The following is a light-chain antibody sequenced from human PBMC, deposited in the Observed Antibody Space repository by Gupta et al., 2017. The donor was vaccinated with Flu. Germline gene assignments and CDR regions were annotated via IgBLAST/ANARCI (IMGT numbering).Light chain of an antibody. J-gene: IGKJ2*03. CDR1: QSISSW. CDR2: KAS. Sequence: PSTLSAFVGDRVTITFLASQSISSWLAWYQQKPGKAPKVLIYKASSLESGVPSRFSGSGSGTEFTLTISSLQPDDFATYYCQQYHNFPYSFGQGTKLEIK. CDR3: QQYHNFPYS. V-gene: IGKV1-5*03.